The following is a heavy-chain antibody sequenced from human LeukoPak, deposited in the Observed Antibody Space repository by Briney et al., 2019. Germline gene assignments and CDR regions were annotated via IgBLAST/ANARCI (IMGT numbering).Heavy chain of an antibody. V-gene: IGHV3-30*02. CDR2: IRYDGSNK. CDR3: ARGVYGYYDSSGYYRLSEGYAFDI. J-gene: IGHJ3*02. CDR1: GFTFSSYG. D-gene: IGHD3-22*01. Sequence: PGGSLRLSCAASGFTFSSYGMHWVRQAPGKGLEWVAFIRYDGSNKYYADSVKGRFTISRDNSKNTLYLQMNSLRAEDTAVYYCARGVYGYYDSSGYYRLSEGYAFDIWGQGTMVTVSS.